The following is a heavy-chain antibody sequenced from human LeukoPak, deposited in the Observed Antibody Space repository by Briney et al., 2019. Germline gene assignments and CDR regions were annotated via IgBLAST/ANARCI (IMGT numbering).Heavy chain of an antibody. CDR2: VTGTGDRT. Sequence: GGSLRLSCAASGFTFSTYAMSWVRQALGKGLEWVSGVTGTGDRTLYADSVRGRFTISRDNFKNTLFLEMRRLRADDTAFYYCAKDLSNFGDLGYFDHWGQGDLVTVSS. J-gene: IGHJ5*02. CDR3: AKDLSNFGDLGYFDH. V-gene: IGHV3-23*01. D-gene: IGHD4-17*01. CDR1: GFTFSTYA.